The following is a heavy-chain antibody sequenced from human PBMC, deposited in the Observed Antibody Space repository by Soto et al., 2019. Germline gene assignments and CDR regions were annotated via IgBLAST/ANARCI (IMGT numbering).Heavy chain of an antibody. D-gene: IGHD3-3*01. V-gene: IGHV1-8*01. CDR3: ARVTRFGYGFWYYYGMDV. CDR2: MNPNSGNT. Sequence: ASVKVSCKASGYTFTSYDINWVRQATGQGLEWMGWMNPNSGNTGYAQKLQGRVTMTRNTSISTAYMELSSLRSEDTAVYYCARVTRFGYGFWYYYGMDVWGQGTTVTVSS. CDR1: GYTFTSYD. J-gene: IGHJ6*02.